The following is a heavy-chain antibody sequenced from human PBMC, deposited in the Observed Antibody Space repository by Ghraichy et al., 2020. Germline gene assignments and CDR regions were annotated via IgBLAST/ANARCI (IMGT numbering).Heavy chain of an antibody. CDR3: ARGAASSIYYFDY. V-gene: IGHV3-74*01. CDR1: GFTFSSYG. D-gene: IGHD6-13*01. CDR2: INSDGSST. Sequence: LSLTCAASGFTFSSYGMHWVRQAPGKGLVWVSRINSDGSSTSYADSVKGRFTISRDNAKNTLYLQMNSLRAEDTAVYYCARGAASSIYYFDYWGQGTLVTVSS. J-gene: IGHJ4*02.